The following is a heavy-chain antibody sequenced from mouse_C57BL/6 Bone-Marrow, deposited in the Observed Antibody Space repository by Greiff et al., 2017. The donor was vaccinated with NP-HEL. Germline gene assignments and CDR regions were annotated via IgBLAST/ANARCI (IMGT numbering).Heavy chain of an antibody. J-gene: IGHJ4*01. Sequence: QVQLKQSGAELARPGASVKLSCKASGYTFTSYGISWVKQRTGQGLEWIGEIYPRSGNTYYNEKFKGKATLTADKSSSTAYMELRSLTSEDSAVYFCARYWGYYAVGYWGQGTSVTVSS. CDR2: IYPRSGNT. D-gene: IGHD4-1*01. V-gene: IGHV1-81*01. CDR3: ARYWGYYAVGY. CDR1: GYTFTSYG.